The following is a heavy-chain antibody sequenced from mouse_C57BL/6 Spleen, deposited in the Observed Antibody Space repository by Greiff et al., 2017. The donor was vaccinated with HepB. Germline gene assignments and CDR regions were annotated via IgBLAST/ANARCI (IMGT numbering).Heavy chain of an antibody. V-gene: IGHV5-17*01. CDR3: ARCYGSSPRYAMDY. D-gene: IGHD1-1*01. CDR2: ISSGSSTI. J-gene: IGHJ4*01. CDR1: GFTFSDYG. Sequence: EVKLMESGGGLVKPGGSLKLSCAASGFTFSDYGMHWVRQAPEKGLEWVAYISSGSSTIYYADTVKGRFTISRDNAKNTLFLQMTSLRSEDTAMYYCARCYGSSPRYAMDYWGQGTSVTVSS.